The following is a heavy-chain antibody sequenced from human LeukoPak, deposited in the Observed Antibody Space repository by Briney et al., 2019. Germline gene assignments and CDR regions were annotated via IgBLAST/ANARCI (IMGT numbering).Heavy chain of an antibody. Sequence: GGSLRLSCAASGFTVSSNYMSWVRQAPGKGLEWVSVIYSGGSAYYADSVKGRFTISRDNSKNTLYLQMNSLRAEDTAVYYCARDKVYYHDSSGYSYYRYFDLRGRGTLVTVSS. CDR1: GFTVSSNY. V-gene: IGHV3-66*01. D-gene: IGHD3-22*01. CDR3: ARDKVYYHDSSGYSYYRYFDL. J-gene: IGHJ2*01. CDR2: IYSGGSA.